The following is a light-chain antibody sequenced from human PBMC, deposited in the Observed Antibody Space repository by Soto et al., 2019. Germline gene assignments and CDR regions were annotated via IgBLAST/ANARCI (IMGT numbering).Light chain of an antibody. CDR1: QAIRND. Sequence: AIQMTQSPSSLSASVGDTVTFTCRASQAIRNDLGWFQQRPGKPPKLLIYGISILQTGVPSRFSGSGSGTDFTLPNSGLQPEEFATYYCLHDALFPDIFGQGPRLEI. CDR2: GIS. CDR3: LHDALFPDI. J-gene: IGKJ2*01. V-gene: IGKV1-6*01.